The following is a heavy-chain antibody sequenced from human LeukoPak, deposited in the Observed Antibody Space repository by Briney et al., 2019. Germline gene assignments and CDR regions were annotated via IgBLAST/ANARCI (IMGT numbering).Heavy chain of an antibody. D-gene: IGHD5/OR15-5a*01. CDR1: GYTFTSYY. V-gene: IGHV1-46*01. J-gene: IGHJ6*03. CDR3: ARGHGSSYYYYYYMDV. CDR2: INPSGGST. Sequence: ASVKVSCKASGYTFTSYYMHWVRQAPGQGLEWMGIINPSGGSTSYAQKFQGRVTMTRGMSTSTVYMELSSLRSEDTAVYYCARGHGSSYYYYYYMDVWGKGTTVTVSS.